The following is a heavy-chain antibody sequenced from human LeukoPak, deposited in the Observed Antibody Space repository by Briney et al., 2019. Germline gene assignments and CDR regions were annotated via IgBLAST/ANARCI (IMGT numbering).Heavy chain of an antibody. D-gene: IGHD6-6*01. J-gene: IGHJ3*02. CDR2: IYTSGST. CDR3: ARGNLRYSSSPNAFDI. CDR1: GGSISSGSYY. Sequence: SSETLSLTCTVSGGSISSGSYYWSWIRQPAGKGLEWIGRIYTSGSTNYNPSLKSRVTISVDTSKNQFSLKLGSVTAADTAVYYCARGNLRYSSSPNAFDIWGQGTMVTVSS. V-gene: IGHV4-61*02.